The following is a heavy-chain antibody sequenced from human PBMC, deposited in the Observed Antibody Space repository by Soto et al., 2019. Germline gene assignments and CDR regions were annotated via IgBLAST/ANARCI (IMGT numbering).Heavy chain of an antibody. CDR3: AKDRPASVAARHDRDYFDY. CDR1: GFTFSSYD. CDR2: VSGGGGNT. J-gene: IGHJ4*02. D-gene: IGHD6-6*01. Sequence: GGSLRLSCAASGFTFSSYDMSWVRQAPGKGLEWVAAVSGGGGNTYYADSVKGRFTISRDNSKNTLYLQMNSLRADDTAVYYCAKDRPASVAARHDRDYFDYWGQGTLVTVSS. V-gene: IGHV3-23*01.